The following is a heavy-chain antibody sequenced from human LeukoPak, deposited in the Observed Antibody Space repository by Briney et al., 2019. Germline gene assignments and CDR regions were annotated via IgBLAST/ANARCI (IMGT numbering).Heavy chain of an antibody. CDR1: GYTFTNHD. CDR2: MNPNSGNT. CDR3: TRVVGEWELDY. Sequence: ASVKVSCKASGYTFTNHDINWVRQASGQGLEWMGWMNPNSGNTGYAQKFQGRVTITRNTSISTAYMELRSLRSDDTAVYYCTRVVGEWELDYWGQGTLVTVSS. D-gene: IGHD1-26*01. J-gene: IGHJ4*02. V-gene: IGHV1-8*01.